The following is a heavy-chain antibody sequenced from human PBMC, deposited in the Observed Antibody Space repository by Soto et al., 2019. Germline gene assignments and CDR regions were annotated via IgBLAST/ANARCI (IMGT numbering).Heavy chain of an antibody. V-gene: IGHV1-2*02. CDR3: AADSAYYDFWSGPYYYGMDV. D-gene: IGHD3-3*01. J-gene: IGHJ6*01. Sequence: ASVKVSCKASGYTFTGYYMHWVRQAPGQGLEWMGWINPNSGGTNYAQKFQGRVTMTRDKSISTAYMELSRLRSEDTAVYYCAADSAYYDFWSGPYYYGMDVWGQGTTVNVSS. CDR2: INPNSGGT. CDR1: GYTFTGYY.